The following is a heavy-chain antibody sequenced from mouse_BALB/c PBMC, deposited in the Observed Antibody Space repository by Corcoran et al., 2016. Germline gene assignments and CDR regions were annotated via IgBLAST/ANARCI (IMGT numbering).Heavy chain of an antibody. J-gene: IGHJ2*01. CDR3: ASYGNYFDS. D-gene: IGHD2-1*01. CDR1: GFNIKDSY. V-gene: IGHV14-1*02. CDR2: IDPENGNT. Sequence: EVQLQQSGAELVRPGALVKLSCKASGFNIKDSYMHWVKQRPEQGLEWIGWIDPENGNTIYDPKFQGKASITADTSSNTAYLQLSSLTSEDTAVYYCASYGNYFDSWGQGTTLTVSS.